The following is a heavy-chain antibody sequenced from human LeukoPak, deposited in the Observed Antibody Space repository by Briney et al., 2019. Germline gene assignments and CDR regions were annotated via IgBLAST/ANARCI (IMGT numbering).Heavy chain of an antibody. D-gene: IGHD7-27*01. J-gene: IGHJ6*03. CDR2: ISGSGGNT. CDR1: GFTFSSYA. V-gene: IGHV3-23*01. CDR3: AKNIRQLGNYQYYMDV. Sequence: GGSLRLSCAASGFTFSSYATSWVRQAPGKGLEWVSAISGSGGNTFDADSVKGRFTISRDDSKNTLYLQMNSLRAEDTAIYYCAKNIRQLGNYQYYMDVWGKGTTVTVSS.